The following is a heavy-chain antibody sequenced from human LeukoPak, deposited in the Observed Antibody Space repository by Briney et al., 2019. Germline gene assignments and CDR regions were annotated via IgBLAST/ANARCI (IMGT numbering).Heavy chain of an antibody. CDR3: ARGYSGYDLRFDY. CDR2: IKQDGSEK. Sequence: PGGSLRLSCAASGFTFSSYWMSWVRQAPGKGLEWVANIKQDGSEKYYVDSVKGRFTISRDNAKNSLYLQMNSLRAEDTAVYYCARGYSGYDLRFDYWGQGTLVTVSS. V-gene: IGHV3-7*01. D-gene: IGHD5-12*01. CDR1: GFTFSSYW. J-gene: IGHJ4*02.